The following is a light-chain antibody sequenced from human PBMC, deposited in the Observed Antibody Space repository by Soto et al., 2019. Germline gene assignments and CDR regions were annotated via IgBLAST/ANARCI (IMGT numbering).Light chain of an antibody. CDR2: EVI. CDR3: CSYTRSTTLL. CDR1: NSDIGRYNY. V-gene: IGLV2-14*01. Sequence: QSVLTQPASVSGSPGQSITIPCTGSNSDIGRYNYVSWYQQHPGRAPRLIIYEVINRPAGVSDRFSGSKSGNTASLTISGLQVADEADYYCCSYTRSTTLLFGGGTKVTVL. J-gene: IGLJ2*01.